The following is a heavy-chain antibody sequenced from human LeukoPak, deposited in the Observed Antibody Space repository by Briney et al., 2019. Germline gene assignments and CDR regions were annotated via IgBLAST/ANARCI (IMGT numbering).Heavy chain of an antibody. CDR2: ISSSSSYI. D-gene: IGHD4-17*01. CDR3: ARGGYYGDYGSNWFDP. CDR1: GFTFSSYS. Sequence: GGSLRLSCAASGFTFSSYSMNWVRQAPGKGLEWVSSISSSSSYIYCADSVKGRFTISRDNAKNSLYLQMNSLRAEDTAVYYCARGGYYGDYGSNWFDPWGQGTLVTVSS. J-gene: IGHJ5*02. V-gene: IGHV3-21*01.